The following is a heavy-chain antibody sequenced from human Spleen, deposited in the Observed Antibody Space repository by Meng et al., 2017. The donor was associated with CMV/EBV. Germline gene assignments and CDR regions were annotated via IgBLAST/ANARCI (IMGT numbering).Heavy chain of an antibody. Sequence: SETLSLTCSVSGDSISSSAYYWAWIRQAPGKGLEWIGTVYYSGITYYNPSLKSRVTMSADTSKNQFSLKLTSVTAADTAVYYCAREPRGPPGSRSPLDYWGQGTLVTVSS. CDR3: AREPRGPPGSRSPLDY. CDR2: VYYSGIT. V-gene: IGHV4-39*07. J-gene: IGHJ4*02. D-gene: IGHD1-26*01. CDR1: GDSISSSAYY.